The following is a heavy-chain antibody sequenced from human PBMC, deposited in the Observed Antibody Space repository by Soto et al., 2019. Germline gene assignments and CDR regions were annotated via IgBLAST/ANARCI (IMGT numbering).Heavy chain of an antibody. V-gene: IGHV1-18*01. J-gene: IGHJ5*02. Sequence: ASVKVSCKASGYTFTSYGISWVRQAPGQGLEWMGWISAYNGNTNSAQKLQGRVTMTTDTSTSTAYMELRSLRSDDTAVYYCARGGRGSSSWSNWFDPWGQGTLVTVSS. CDR2: ISAYNGNT. D-gene: IGHD6-13*01. CDR3: ARGGRGSSSWSNWFDP. CDR1: GYTFTSYG.